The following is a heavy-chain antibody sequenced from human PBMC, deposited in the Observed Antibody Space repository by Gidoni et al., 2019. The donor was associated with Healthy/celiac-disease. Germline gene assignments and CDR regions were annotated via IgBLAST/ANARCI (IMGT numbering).Heavy chain of an antibody. CDR3: ARVSNTVADKKGGYRWTYAFDI. Sequence: EVQLVESGGGLIQPGGSLRLSCAASGFTVSSNYMSWVRQAPGKGLEWVSVIYRGGSTYYADSVKGRFTISRDNSKNTLYLQMNSLRAEDTAVYYCARVSNTVADKKGGYRWTYAFDIWGQGTMVTVSS. CDR1: GFTVSSNY. J-gene: IGHJ3*02. V-gene: IGHV3-53*01. CDR2: IYRGGST. D-gene: IGHD6-19*01.